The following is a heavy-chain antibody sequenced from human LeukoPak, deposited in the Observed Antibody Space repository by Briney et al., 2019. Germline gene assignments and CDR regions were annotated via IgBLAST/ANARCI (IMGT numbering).Heavy chain of an antibody. V-gene: IGHV3-7*01. CDR1: GSTFRSYW. CDR3: VRDKGGLLRVFDY. D-gene: IGHD3-10*01. CDR2: IKQDESEK. Sequence: GGSLRLSCIVSGSTFRSYWMSWVRQAPGKGLEWVANIKQDESEKFYVDSVKGRFTISRDNAKQSLYLQMDSLRAEDTAVYYCVRDKGGLLRVFDYWGQGTLVTVSS. J-gene: IGHJ4*02.